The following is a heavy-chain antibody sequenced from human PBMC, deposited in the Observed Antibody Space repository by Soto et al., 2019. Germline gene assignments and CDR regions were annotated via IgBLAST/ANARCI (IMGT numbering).Heavy chain of an antibody. J-gene: IGHJ6*02. CDR2: IIPIFGTA. D-gene: IGHD3-16*01. CDR3: AISYTHYYHFGMDV. CDR1: GGTFSSYA. V-gene: IGHV1-69*01. Sequence: QVQLVQSGAEVKKPGSSVKVSCKASGGTFSSYAISWVRQAPGQGLEWMGGIIPIFGTANYAQKFQGRVTITAGESTSTAYMELRSRRSEDTAVYFRAISYTHYYHFGMDVWGQGTTVTVS.